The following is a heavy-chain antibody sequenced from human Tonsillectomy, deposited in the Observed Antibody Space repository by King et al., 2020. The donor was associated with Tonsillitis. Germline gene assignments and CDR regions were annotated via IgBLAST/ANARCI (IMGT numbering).Heavy chain of an antibody. Sequence: VQLVESGGGVVQPGRSLRLSCAASGFSFSTYDIHWVRQAPGKGLEWVSFISNDGSNDYYADSVKGRFTISRDNSKDTLYLQMNSLRPDDTAVYYCAKAITMTARYYGMDVWGQGTTVTVSS. CDR1: GFSFSTYD. J-gene: IGHJ6*02. CDR3: AKAITMTARYYGMDV. CDR2: ISNDGSND. D-gene: IGHD3-22*01. V-gene: IGHV3-30*18.